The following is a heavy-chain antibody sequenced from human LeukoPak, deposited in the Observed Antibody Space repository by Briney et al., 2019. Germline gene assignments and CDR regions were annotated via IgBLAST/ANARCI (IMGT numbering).Heavy chain of an antibody. J-gene: IGHJ4*02. CDR1: GFNFSNYN. Sequence: QPGGSLRLSCAASGFNFSNYNMNWVRQPPGKGLQWASYISSSSNIIYYADSVKGRFTISRDNAKNSLFLQMNSLRAEDTAVYYCARDFAREFTIDYWGQGTLVTVSS. V-gene: IGHV3-48*01. CDR2: ISSSSNII. CDR3: ARDFAREFTIDY. D-gene: IGHD3-10*01.